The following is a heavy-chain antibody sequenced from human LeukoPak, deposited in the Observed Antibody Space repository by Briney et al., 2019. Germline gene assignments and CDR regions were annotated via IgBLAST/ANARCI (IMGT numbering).Heavy chain of an antibody. CDR2: MNPNNGNT. V-gene: IGHV1-8*01. CDR3: TRAHSGHHYYYGMDV. J-gene: IGHJ6*02. D-gene: IGHD5-12*01. Sequence: ASVKVSCKASGYTFTSYDINWVRQVTGQGLEWMGWMNPNNGNTGYAQKFQGRVTMTRNTSISTAYMELSSVRSEDTAVYYCTRAHSGHHYYYGMDVWGQGTTVTVSS. CDR1: GYTFTSYD.